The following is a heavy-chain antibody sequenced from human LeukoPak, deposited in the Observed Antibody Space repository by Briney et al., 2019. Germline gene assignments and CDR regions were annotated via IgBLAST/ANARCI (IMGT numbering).Heavy chain of an antibody. J-gene: IGHJ4*02. Sequence: ASVKVSCKVSGYTLTELSMHWVRQAPGKGLEWMGGFDPEDGETIYAQKFQGRVTMTEDTSTDTAYMELSSLRSEDTAVYYCVQFVQGMGAPDYFDYWGQGTLVTVSS. D-gene: IGHD1-26*01. CDR1: GYTLTELS. CDR2: FDPEDGET. CDR3: VQFVQGMGAPDYFDY. V-gene: IGHV1-24*01.